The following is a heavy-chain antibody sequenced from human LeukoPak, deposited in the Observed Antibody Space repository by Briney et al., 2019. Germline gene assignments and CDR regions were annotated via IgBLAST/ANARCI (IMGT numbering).Heavy chain of an antibody. J-gene: IGHJ4*02. V-gene: IGHV4-39*01. CDR3: ARLGLSYYYDSSGYYSTHFDY. CDR1: GGSISSSSYY. Sequence: SETLSLTCTVSGGSISSSSYYWGWIRQPPGKGLEWIGSIYYSGSTYYNPSFKSRVTISVDTSKNQFSLKLSSVTAADTAVYYCARLGLSYYYDSSGYYSTHFDYWGQGTLVTVSS. D-gene: IGHD3-22*01. CDR2: IYYSGST.